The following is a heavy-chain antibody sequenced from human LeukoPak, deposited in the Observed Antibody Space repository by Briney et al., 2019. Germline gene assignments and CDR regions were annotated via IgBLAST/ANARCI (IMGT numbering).Heavy chain of an antibody. V-gene: IGHV3-30*02. CDR3: ATGYSSGWYGRLDY. Sequence: SGGSLRLSCAASGFTFSNAWMSWVRQAPGRGLEWVAFIRYDGSNKYYADSVKARFTLSRDNSKNTMYLQMNTLRAEDTAVYYCATGYSSGWYGRLDYWGQGTLVTVSS. D-gene: IGHD6-19*01. CDR1: GFTFSNAW. CDR2: IRYDGSNK. J-gene: IGHJ4*02.